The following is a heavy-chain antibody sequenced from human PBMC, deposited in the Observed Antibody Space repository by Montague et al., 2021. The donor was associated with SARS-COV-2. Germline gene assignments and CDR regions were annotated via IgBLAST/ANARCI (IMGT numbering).Heavy chain of an antibody. Sequence: DILSLTCTVSGGSISRYSWTWIRQPPGKGLEWIGYIYNSGSTNYNPSLTSRVTISVDTSKNQFSLKLSSVAAADTAVYYCARVGRGSSWYEVAFDIWDQGTVVTVSS. V-gene: IGHV4-59*07. CDR2: IYNSGST. CDR3: ARVGRGSSWYEVAFDI. CDR1: GGSISRYS. D-gene: IGHD6-13*01. J-gene: IGHJ3*02.